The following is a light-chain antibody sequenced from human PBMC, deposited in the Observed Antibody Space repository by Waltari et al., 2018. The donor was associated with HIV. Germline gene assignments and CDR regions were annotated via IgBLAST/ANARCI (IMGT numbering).Light chain of an antibody. J-gene: IGKJ1*01. V-gene: IGKV1-39*01. CDR3: QQSYSSPRT. CDR1: QNIRSN. Sequence: DIQMTQSPSSLSASVGDRVTTTCRASQNIRSNLNWYQQRPGKAPKLLIYATSSLQNGVPPRFSGSGSGTDFTLTINSRQPEDFATYHCQQSYSSPRTFGQGTKVEIK. CDR2: ATS.